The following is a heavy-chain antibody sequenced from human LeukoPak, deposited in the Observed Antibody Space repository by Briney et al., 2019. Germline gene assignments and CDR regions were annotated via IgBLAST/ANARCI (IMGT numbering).Heavy chain of an antibody. V-gene: IGHV3-73*01. J-gene: IGHJ6*03. Sequence: GGSLRLSCAASGFTFSGSAMHWVRQASGKGLEWVGRIRSKANSYATAYAASVKGRFTISRDDSKNTAYLQMNSLKTEDTAVYYCTRWPRDIVVVPAAIRDYYYYYYMDVWGKGTTVTVSS. CDR3: TRWPRDIVVVPAAIRDYYYYYYMDV. D-gene: IGHD2-2*02. CDR1: GFTFSGSA. CDR2: IRSKANSYAT.